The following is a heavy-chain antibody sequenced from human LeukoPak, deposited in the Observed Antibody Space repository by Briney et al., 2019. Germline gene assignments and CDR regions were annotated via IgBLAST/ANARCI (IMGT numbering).Heavy chain of an antibody. CDR3: ARPVGATSYYFDY. CDR2: TYPGDSDT. V-gene: IGHV5-51*01. Sequence: GESLKISCKGSGYSFTSYWVGWVRQMPGKGLEWMGITYPGDSDTRYNPSFQGQVTISADKSISTAYLQWSSLKASDTAMYYCARPVGATSYYFDYWGQGTLVTVSS. D-gene: IGHD1-26*01. CDR1: GYSFTSYW. J-gene: IGHJ4*02.